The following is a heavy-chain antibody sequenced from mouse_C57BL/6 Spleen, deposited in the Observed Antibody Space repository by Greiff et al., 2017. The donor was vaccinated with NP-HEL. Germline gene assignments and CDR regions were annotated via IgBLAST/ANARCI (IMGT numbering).Heavy chain of an antibody. CDR2: INPSSGYT. V-gene: IGHV1-4*01. J-gene: IGHJ2*01. CDR1: GYTFTSYT. CDR3: ERPIIITTVLDY. Sequence: QVQLQQSGAELARPGASVKMSCKASGYTFTSYTMHWVKQRPGQGLEWIGYINPSSGYTKYNQKFKDKATLTADKSSSTAYMQLSSLTSEDSAVYYCERPIIITTVLDYWGQGTTLTVSS. D-gene: IGHD1-1*01.